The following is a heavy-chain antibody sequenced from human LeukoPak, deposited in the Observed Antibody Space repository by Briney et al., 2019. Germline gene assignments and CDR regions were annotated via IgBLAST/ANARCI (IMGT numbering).Heavy chain of an antibody. J-gene: IGHJ4*02. CDR2: IYYTGST. V-gene: IGHV4-59*01. D-gene: IGHD2-2*01. Sequence: SETLSLTCTVSGGSIDSYYWSWIRQPPGKGLEWIGYIYYTGSTEYHPSLTSRVTISLDTSKDQFSLKLTSVTAADTAVYYCARVYQSAEYYFDYSGQGNLVSVSS. CDR1: GGSIDSYY. CDR3: ARVYQSAEYYFDY.